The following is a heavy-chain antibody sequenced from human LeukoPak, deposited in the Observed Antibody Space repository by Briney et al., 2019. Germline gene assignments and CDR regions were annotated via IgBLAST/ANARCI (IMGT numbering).Heavy chain of an antibody. J-gene: IGHJ4*02. CDR3: ARDFGHYYDSSGYYDY. CDR1: GYTFTSYY. V-gene: IGHV1-46*01. CDR2: INPSGGST. D-gene: IGHD3-22*01. Sequence: ASVKVSCKASGYTFTSYYMHWVRQAPGQGLEWMGIINPSGGSTSHAQKFQGRVTMTRDTSTSTVYMELSSLRSEDTAVYYCARDFGHYYDSSGYYDYWGQGTLVTVSS.